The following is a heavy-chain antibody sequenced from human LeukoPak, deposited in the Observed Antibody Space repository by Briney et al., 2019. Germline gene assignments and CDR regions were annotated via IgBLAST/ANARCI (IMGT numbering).Heavy chain of an antibody. V-gene: IGHV4-59*11. CDR2: IYQSSTT. CDR1: GGSISSHY. D-gene: IGHD2-21*01. Sequence: SETLSLTCTVPGGSISSHYWSWIRQPPGKGLEWIVSIYQSSTTRYNPSLESRVSISVDTSKNEFSLELRSVTAADTAVYYCAREAYCDGSGCYNWFDPWGQGTLVTVSS. J-gene: IGHJ5*02. CDR3: AREAYCDGSGCYNWFDP.